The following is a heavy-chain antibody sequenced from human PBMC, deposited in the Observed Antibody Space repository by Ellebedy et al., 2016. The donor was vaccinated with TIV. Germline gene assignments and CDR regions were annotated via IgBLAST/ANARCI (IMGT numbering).Heavy chain of an antibody. D-gene: IGHD6-13*01. CDR3: VATPTFVQQLGQWFDP. CDR1: GGSISSGGYY. J-gene: IGHJ5*02. CDR2: IYYSGST. V-gene: IGHV4-31*03. Sequence: MPSETLSLTCTVSGGSISSGGYYWSWIRQHPGRGLEWIGYIYYSGSTYYNPSLKSRVTISVDTSKNRFSLKLSSVTAADTAVYYCVATPTFVQQLGQWFDPWGQGTLVTVSS.